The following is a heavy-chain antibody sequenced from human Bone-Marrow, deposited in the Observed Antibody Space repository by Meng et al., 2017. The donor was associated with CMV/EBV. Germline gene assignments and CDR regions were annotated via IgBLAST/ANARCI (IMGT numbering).Heavy chain of an antibody. CDR3: APGFRSWSGSYSS. J-gene: IGHJ4*02. D-gene: IGHD1-26*01. Sequence: QVHQQPRAAGWLKPSGTLSPTCGVYGAPFSGYWSWVRQPPGKGLEWIGEITHSGSTNYNVSLKSRVTISIDTSKNQFSLKLRSVTATDTAVYYCAPGFRSWSGSYSSWGQGTLVTVSS. V-gene: IGHV4-34*01. CDR2: ITHSGST. CDR1: GAPFSGY.